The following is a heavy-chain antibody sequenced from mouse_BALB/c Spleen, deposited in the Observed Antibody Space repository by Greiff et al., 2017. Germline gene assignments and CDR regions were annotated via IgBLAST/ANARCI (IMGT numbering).Heavy chain of an antibody. V-gene: IGHV1-9*01. CDR2: ILPGSGST. Sequence: QVQLQQSGAELMKPGASVKISCKATGYTFSSYWIEWVKQRPGHGLEWIGEILPGSGSTNYNEKFKGKATFTADTSSNTAYMQLSSLTSEDSAVYYCARPDYLYYAMAYWGQGTSVTVSA. CDR1: GYTFSSYW. J-gene: IGHJ4*01. D-gene: IGHD2-4*01. CDR3: ARPDYLYYAMAY.